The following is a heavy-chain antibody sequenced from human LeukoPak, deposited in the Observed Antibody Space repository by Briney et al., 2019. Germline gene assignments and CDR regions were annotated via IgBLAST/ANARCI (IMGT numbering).Heavy chain of an antibody. CDR2: ISSSGSTI. D-gene: IGHD6-19*01. CDR1: GFTFSDAW. V-gene: IGHV3-11*04. Sequence: GGSLRLSCAASGFTFSDAWKTWIRQAPGKGLEWVSYISSSGSTIYYADSVKGRFTISRDNAKNSLYLQMNSLRAEDTAMYYCARYSSTFDYWGQGTLVTVPS. J-gene: IGHJ4*02. CDR3: ARYSSTFDY.